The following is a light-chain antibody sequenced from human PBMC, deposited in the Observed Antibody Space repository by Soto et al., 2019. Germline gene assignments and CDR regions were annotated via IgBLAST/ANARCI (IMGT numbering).Light chain of an antibody. V-gene: IGLV2-23*01. J-gene: IGLJ1*01. Sequence: QSALTQPASVSGSPGQSLTISCTGTSSDVGSYKFVSWYQQHPGKAPKLMIYEGSKRPSGVSNRFSGSKSGNTASLTISGLQAEDEADYYCCSYAGSSTWVFGTGTKLTVL. CDR3: CSYAGSSTWV. CDR2: EGS. CDR1: SSDVGSYKF.